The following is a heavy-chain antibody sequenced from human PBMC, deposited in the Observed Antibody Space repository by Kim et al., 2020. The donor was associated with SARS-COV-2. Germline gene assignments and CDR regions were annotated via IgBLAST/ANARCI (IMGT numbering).Heavy chain of an antibody. CDR2: ISDSGGST. CDR3: AKDKSRTGDAYRYFDS. V-gene: IGHV3-23*01. Sequence: GGSLRLSCTASGFTFSSYVMTWVRQAPGKGLEWVSTISDSGGSTYYADSVKGRFTISRDNSRNTLSLQMNSLRAGDTAVYYCAKDKSRTGDAYRYFDSWGQGTLVTVSS. D-gene: IGHD7-27*01. J-gene: IGHJ4*02. CDR1: GFTFSSYV.